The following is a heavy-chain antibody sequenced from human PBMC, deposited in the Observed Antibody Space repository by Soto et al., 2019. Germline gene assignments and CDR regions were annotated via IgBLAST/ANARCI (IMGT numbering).Heavy chain of an antibody. CDR2: IYYSGST. V-gene: IGHV4-31*03. Sequence: QVQLQESGPGLVKPSQTLSLTCTVSGGSISSGGYYWSWIRQHPGKGLEWIGYIYYSGSTYYNPSLKSRVTISVDTSENQFSLKLSSVTAADTAVYYCAGGWGVATTDYYYYYGMDVWGQGTTVTVSS. D-gene: IGHD5-12*01. CDR3: AGGWGVATTDYYYYYGMDV. J-gene: IGHJ6*02. CDR1: GGSISSGGYY.